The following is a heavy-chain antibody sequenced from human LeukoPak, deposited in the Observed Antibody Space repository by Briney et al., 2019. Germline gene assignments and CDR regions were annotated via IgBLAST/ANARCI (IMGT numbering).Heavy chain of an antibody. Sequence: GGSLRLSCAASGFTFDKYGMSWVRQSPEKGLEWVAGINWNGGSIHYADSVKGRFTISRDYSKNTLYLQMNSLRPEDTAVYYCAKPYRAVRGPEFDYWGQGTLVTVSS. CDR1: GFTFDKYG. V-gene: IGHV3-20*04. J-gene: IGHJ4*02. CDR3: AKPYRAVRGPEFDY. CDR2: INWNGGSI. D-gene: IGHD6-19*01.